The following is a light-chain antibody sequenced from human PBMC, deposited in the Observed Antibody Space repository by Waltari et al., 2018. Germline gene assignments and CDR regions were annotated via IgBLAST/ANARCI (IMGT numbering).Light chain of an antibody. V-gene: IGLV2-11*01. Sequence: QSALTQPRSVSGSPGQSVTISCTGTTHAYVCWYQHPPGKAPKLIIYDVIKRPSGVPDRFSASKSGNTASLTISGLQDDDEADYYCCSSGGIYVFGTGTKVTVL. CDR3: CSSGGIYV. CDR1: THAY. CDR2: DVI. J-gene: IGLJ1*01.